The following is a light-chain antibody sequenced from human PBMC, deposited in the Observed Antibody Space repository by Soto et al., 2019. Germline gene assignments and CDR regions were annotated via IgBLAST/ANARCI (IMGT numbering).Light chain of an antibody. V-gene: IGKV3-15*01. CDR1: QSVSSS. Sequence: EIVMTQSPATQSVSPGERATLSCRASQSVSSSLAWYQQKPGRAPRLLIYGASTRATGIPDRFSGTGSGTEFTLTISSLQSEDFAVYYCQQYNTWPLTFGGGTKVEIK. J-gene: IGKJ4*01. CDR3: QQYNTWPLT. CDR2: GAS.